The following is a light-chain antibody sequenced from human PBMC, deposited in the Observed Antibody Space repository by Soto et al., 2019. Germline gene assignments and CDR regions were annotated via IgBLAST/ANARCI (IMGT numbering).Light chain of an antibody. J-gene: IGKJ1*01. CDR1: QTIITW. CDR3: QQYTNTNNPWM. CDR2: DAS. V-gene: IGKV1-5*01. Sequence: DIQVTQSPPTLSASVGDRVTVTCRASQTIITWMSWYQQKPWKAPKLLVYDASNLQSGVASRFSGSGSGTEFTLIISGLQPDDSATYYCQQYTNTNNPWMFGQGTKVDIK.